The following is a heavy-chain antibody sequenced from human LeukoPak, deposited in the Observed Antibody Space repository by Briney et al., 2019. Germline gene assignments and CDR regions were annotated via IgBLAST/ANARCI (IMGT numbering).Heavy chain of an antibody. V-gene: IGHV4-59*03. CDR3: ARRRNGMDV. Sequence: SDTLSLPRTVSGDSISYPYWNWMRQPPGTALEWIGYIHYSGTTNFNPSLSSRVTISLDTSKNQVFLQLRTVTAADTAVYYCARRRNGMDVWGQGTTVTVS. CDR1: GDSISYPY. CDR2: IHYSGTT. J-gene: IGHJ6*02.